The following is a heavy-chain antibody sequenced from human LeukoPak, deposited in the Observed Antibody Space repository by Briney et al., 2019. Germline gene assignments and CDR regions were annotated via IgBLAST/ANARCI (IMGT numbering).Heavy chain of an antibody. Sequence: VASVKVSCKASGYTFTGYYMHWVRQAPGQGLEWMGWINPNTGGTNYAQRFQGRVTMTRDTTISTAHMELSRLTSDDTAVYYCASYPRYSSSPPFDYWGQGTLVTVSS. CDR2: INPNTGGT. D-gene: IGHD6-6*01. V-gene: IGHV1-2*02. CDR1: GYTFTGYY. J-gene: IGHJ4*02. CDR3: ASYPRYSSSPPFDY.